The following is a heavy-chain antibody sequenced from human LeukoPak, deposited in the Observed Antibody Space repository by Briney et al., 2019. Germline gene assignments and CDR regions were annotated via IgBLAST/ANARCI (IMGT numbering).Heavy chain of an antibody. CDR2: IYYSGST. CDR3: ARTGANNYWFDR. Sequence: SETLSLTCTVSGGSISSYYWNWIRQTPGKGLEWIGYIYYSGSTNYNPSLKSRVTISVDTSKNQFSLRLSSVTAADTAVYYCARTGANNYWFDRWGQGTLVTVPS. D-gene: IGHD1-14*01. CDR1: GGSISSYY. J-gene: IGHJ5*02. V-gene: IGHV4-59*01.